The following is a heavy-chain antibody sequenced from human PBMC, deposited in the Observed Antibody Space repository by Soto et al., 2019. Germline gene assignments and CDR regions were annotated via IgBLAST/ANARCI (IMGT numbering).Heavy chain of an antibody. CDR1: GGSFSGYY. D-gene: IGHD1-1*01. CDR2: IKHSGST. Sequence: QVQLQQWGAGLLKPSETLSLTCAVYGGSFSGYYWSWSRQPPGKGLEWIGEIKHSGSTNYNPSLKSRGTIAVDTSKNQFSLKLSSVTAADTAVYYCAIVVPLDNYFTYYMDVWGKGTTVTVSS. CDR3: AIVVPLDNYFTYYMDV. J-gene: IGHJ6*03. V-gene: IGHV4-34*01.